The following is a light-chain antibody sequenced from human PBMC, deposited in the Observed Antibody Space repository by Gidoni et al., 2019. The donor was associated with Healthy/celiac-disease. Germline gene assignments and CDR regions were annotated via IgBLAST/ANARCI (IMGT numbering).Light chain of an antibody. V-gene: IGLV2-11*01. CDR2: DVS. CDR1: SSDVGGYNY. J-gene: IGLJ2*01. CDR3: CSYAGSYTFVV. Sequence: QSALTQTRSVSGSPGQPVTISCTGTSSDVGGYNYVSWYQQHTGKSPKLMIYDVSKRPSGVTDRFSGSKSGTTASLTISVLQAEAEADYYCCSYAGSYTFVVFGGGTKLTVL.